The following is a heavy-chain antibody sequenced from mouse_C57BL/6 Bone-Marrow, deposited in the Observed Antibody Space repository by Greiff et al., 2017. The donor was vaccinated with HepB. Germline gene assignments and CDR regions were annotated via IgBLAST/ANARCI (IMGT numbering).Heavy chain of an antibody. D-gene: IGHD1-1*01. J-gene: IGHJ4*01. CDR1: GFTFSDYY. CDR3: ARADYYGPSFYAMDY. Sequence: VQLKESEGGLVQPGSSMKLSCTASGFTFSDYYMAWVRQVPEKGLEWVANINYDGSSTYYLDSLKSRFIISRDNAKNILYLQMSSLKSEDTDTYYCARADYYGPSFYAMDYWGQGTSVTVSS. V-gene: IGHV5-16*01. CDR2: INYDGSST.